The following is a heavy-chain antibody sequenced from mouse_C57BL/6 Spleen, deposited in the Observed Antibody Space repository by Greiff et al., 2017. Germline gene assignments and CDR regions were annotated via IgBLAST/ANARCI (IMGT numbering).Heavy chain of an antibody. CDR3: ARNDYDPYAMDY. V-gene: IGHV1-66*01. CDR2: IYPGSGNT. Sequence: VQLQQSGPELVKPGASVKISCKASGYSFTSYYIHWVKQRPGQGLEWIGWIYPGSGNTKYNEKFKGKATLTADTSSSTAYMQLSSLTSEDSAVYYCARNDYDPYAMDYWGQGTSVTVSS. D-gene: IGHD2-4*01. CDR1: GYSFTSYY. J-gene: IGHJ4*01.